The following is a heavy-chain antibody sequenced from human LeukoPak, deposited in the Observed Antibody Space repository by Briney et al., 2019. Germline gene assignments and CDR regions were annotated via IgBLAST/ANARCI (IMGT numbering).Heavy chain of an antibody. CDR3: ASAPAYYDSSGYQADY. J-gene: IGHJ4*02. D-gene: IGHD3-22*01. CDR1: GFTFSNAW. CDR2: INSDGSST. V-gene: IGHV3-74*01. Sequence: PGGSLRLSCAVSGFTFSNAWMTWVRQAPGKGLVWVSRINSDGSSTSYADSVKGRFTISRDNAKNTLYLQMNSLRAEDTAVYYCASAPAYYDSSGYQADYWGQGTLVTVSS.